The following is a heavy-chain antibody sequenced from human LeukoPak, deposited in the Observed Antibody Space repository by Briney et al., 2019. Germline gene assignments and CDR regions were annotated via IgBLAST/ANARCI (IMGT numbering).Heavy chain of an antibody. CDR2: ITSSSTYI. CDR1: GFTFSSYS. Sequence: PGGSLRLSCAASGFTFSSYSINWVRQAPGKGLEWVSSITSSSTYIYYADSVKGRFTISRDNAKNSLYLQMNSLRAEDTAVYYCARVGSDWPNWYFDLWGRGTLVTVSS. CDR3: ARVGSDWPNWYFDL. V-gene: IGHV3-21*01. D-gene: IGHD6-19*01. J-gene: IGHJ2*01.